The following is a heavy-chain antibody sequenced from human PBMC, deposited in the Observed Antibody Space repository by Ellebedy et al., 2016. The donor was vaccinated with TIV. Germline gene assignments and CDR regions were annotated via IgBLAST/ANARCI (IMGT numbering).Heavy chain of an antibody. V-gene: IGHV4-59*01. CDR3: ARVENLLRGYSGYDY. CDR1: GGPISTYY. CDR2: IYYSDNT. J-gene: IGHJ4*02. Sequence: MPSETLSLTCTVSGGPISTYYWSWIRQPPGKGLEWIGYIYYSDNTNYNPSLKSRVTISLDTSKNQFSLKLSSVTAADTAVYYCARVENLLRGYSGYDYWGRGTLVTVSS. D-gene: IGHD5-12*01.